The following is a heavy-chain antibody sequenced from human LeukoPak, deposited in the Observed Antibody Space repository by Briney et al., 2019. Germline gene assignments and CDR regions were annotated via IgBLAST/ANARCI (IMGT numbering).Heavy chain of an antibody. CDR2: IYTSGST. CDR3: ARQLIPTMEIDP. J-gene: IGHJ5*02. CDR1: GGSISSGSYY. D-gene: IGHD1-1*01. V-gene: IGHV4-61*02. Sequence: ASETLSLTCTVSGGSISSGSYYWSWIRQPAGKGLEWIGRIYTSGSTNYNPSLKSRVTISVDTSKNQFSLKLSSVTAADTAVYYCARQLIPTMEIDPWGQGTLVTVSS.